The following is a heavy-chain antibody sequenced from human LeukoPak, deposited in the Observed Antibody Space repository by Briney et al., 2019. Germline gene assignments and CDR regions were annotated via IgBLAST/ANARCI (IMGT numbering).Heavy chain of an antibody. V-gene: IGHV3-48*03. CDR1: GFTFRSYE. D-gene: IGHD3-22*01. J-gene: IGHJ3*02. CDR2: ISDSGSTI. CDR3: ARGGSSGYNYNAFDI. Sequence: PGGTLRLSCAASGFTFRSYEMNWVRKAPGKGLEWVSQISDSGSTIHYAESVKGRFTISRDNAKNSLYLQMNSLRAEDTAVYYCARGGSSGYNYNAFDIWGRGTMVTVSS.